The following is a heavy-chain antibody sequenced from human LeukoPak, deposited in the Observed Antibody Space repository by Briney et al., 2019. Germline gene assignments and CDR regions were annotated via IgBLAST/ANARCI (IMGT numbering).Heavy chain of an antibody. D-gene: IGHD6-13*01. CDR2: ISGSGGTI. J-gene: IGHJ4*02. Sequence: PGGSLRLSCAASGLTFSTYKMNWVRQAPGKGLEWVSYISGSGGTIYYADSVRGRFTISRDNAKNALYLQMNSLRAEDTGVYYCATVDIAAPAGDYWGQGTQVTVSS. CDR3: ATVDIAAPAGDY. CDR1: GLTFSTYK. V-gene: IGHV3-48*03.